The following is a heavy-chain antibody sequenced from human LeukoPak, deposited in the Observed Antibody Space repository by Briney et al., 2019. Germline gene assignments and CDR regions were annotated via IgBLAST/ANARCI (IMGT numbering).Heavy chain of an antibody. CDR2: IYYSGST. CDR3: AGVVPAAILAWFDP. Sequence: SETLSLTCTASGGSISSSSYYWGWIRQPPGKGLEWIGSIYYSGSTYYNPSLKSRVTISVDTSKNQFSLKLSSVTAADTAVYYCAGVVPAAILAWFDPWGQGTLVTVSS. CDR1: GGSISSSSYY. J-gene: IGHJ5*02. D-gene: IGHD2-2*02. V-gene: IGHV4-39*01.